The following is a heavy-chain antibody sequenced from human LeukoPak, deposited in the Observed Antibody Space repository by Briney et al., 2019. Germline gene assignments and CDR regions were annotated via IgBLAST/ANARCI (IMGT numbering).Heavy chain of an antibody. D-gene: IGHD5-18*01. CDR2: TYYSGST. J-gene: IGHJ6*03. CDR3: AREALGYSYGNYYYYMDV. V-gene: IGHV4-39*07. Sequence: SETLSLTCTVSGGSISSSSYYWGWIRQPPGKGLEWIGSTYYSGSTYYNPSLKSRVTISVDTSKNQFSLKLSSVTAADTAVYYCAREALGYSYGNYYYYMDVWGKGTMVTVSS. CDR1: GGSISSSSYY.